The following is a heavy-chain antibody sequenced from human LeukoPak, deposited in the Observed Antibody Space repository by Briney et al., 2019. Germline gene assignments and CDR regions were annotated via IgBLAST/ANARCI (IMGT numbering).Heavy chain of an antibody. V-gene: IGHV3-23*01. CDR2: ISGSGGST. J-gene: IGHJ4*02. CDR3: AKGHSGYYYDSSGYYYALDY. CDR1: GFTFSSYA. Sequence: PGGSLRLSCAASGFTFSSYAMSWVRQAPGKGLEWVSAISGSGGSTYYADSVKGRFTISRDNSKNTLYLQMNSLRAEDTAVYYCAKGHSGYYYDSSGYYYALDYWGQGTLVTVSS. D-gene: IGHD3-22*01.